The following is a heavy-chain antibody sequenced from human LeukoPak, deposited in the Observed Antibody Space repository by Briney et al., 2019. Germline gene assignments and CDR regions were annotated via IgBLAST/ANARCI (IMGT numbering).Heavy chain of an antibody. V-gene: IGHV4-61*01. D-gene: IGHD3-10*01. Sequence: SETLSLTCTVSGGSISSSSYYWGWIRQPPGKGLEWIGYIYYSGSTNYNPSLKSRVTISVDTSKNQFSLKLSSVTAADTAVYNCARDRGALLRGFDYWDQGTLVTVSS. CDR1: GGSISSSSYY. J-gene: IGHJ4*02. CDR3: ARDRGALLRGFDY. CDR2: IYYSGST.